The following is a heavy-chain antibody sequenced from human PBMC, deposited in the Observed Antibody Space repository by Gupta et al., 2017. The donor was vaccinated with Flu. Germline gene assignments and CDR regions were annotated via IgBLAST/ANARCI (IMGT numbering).Heavy chain of an antibody. CDR3: ARTRGKGTAFQH. D-gene: IGHD1-1*01. CDR2: IIYSGST. V-gene: IGHV4-34*12. CDR1: SGYD. Sequence: SGYDWSWIRQPPGKGLEWIGEIIYSGSTKYNPSLKSRVTTSVDTSKNQFSLKLSSVTAADTAVYYCARTRGKGTAFQHWGQGTLVTVSS. J-gene: IGHJ1*01.